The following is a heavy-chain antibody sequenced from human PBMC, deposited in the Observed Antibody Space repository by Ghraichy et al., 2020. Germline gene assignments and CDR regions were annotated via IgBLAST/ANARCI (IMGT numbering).Heavy chain of an antibody. Sequence: GGSLRLSCAASGFTFSSYGMHWVRQAPGKGLEWVAFIRYDGSNKYYADSVKGRFTISRDNSKNTLYLQMNSLRAEDTAVYYCAKDSRVFSGSNIAAAGTVDYWGQGTLVTVSS. D-gene: IGHD6-13*01. CDR2: IRYDGSNK. CDR1: GFTFSSYG. J-gene: IGHJ4*02. V-gene: IGHV3-30*02. CDR3: AKDSRVFSGSNIAAAGTVDY.